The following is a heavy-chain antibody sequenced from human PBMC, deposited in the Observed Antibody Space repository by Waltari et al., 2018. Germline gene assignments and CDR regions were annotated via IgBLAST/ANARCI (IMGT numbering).Heavy chain of an antibody. CDR3: AKRIVGGPFDV. D-gene: IGHD1-26*01. CDR1: GGSFGTYA. Sequence: QVHLVQSGAEVRKPGSSVTVSCEAYGGSFGTYAIAWGRQAPGQGLEWMAGIIPIYGTPNYAQKFQGRVNVAADELTRTAYMELSSLRSDDTAIYYCAKRIVGGPFDVWGQGTMVTVSS. CDR2: IIPIYGTP. J-gene: IGHJ3*01. V-gene: IGHV1-69*12.